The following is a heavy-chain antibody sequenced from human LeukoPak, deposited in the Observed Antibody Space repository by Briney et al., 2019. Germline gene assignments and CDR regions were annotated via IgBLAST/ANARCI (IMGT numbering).Heavy chain of an antibody. CDR2: IYYTGSI. Sequence: SETLSLTCTVSGGSIVSSSTYWVWIRQPPGEGLEWIGSIYYTGSINYNPSLKSRVTMSVDTSKNQFSLNLASVTAADTAVYYCARAPSSGYDFGAFDIWGQGTMVTVSS. V-gene: IGHV4-39*07. CDR3: ARAPSSGYDFGAFDI. D-gene: IGHD5-12*01. CDR1: GGSIVSSSTY. J-gene: IGHJ3*02.